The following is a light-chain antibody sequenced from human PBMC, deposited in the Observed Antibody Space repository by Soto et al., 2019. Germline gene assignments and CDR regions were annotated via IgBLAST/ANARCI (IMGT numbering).Light chain of an antibody. CDR2: WAS. Sequence: DIVMTQSPDSLAVSLGERATINCKSSQSVLYSSNNKNYLAWYQQKPGQPPKLLIYWASTRESGVPDRFSGSGSGTDFTLTISSLQAEDVEVYYCQQYYSTPPTFGQGTKVDNK. CDR1: QSVLYSSNNKNY. CDR3: QQYYSTPPT. V-gene: IGKV4-1*01. J-gene: IGKJ1*01.